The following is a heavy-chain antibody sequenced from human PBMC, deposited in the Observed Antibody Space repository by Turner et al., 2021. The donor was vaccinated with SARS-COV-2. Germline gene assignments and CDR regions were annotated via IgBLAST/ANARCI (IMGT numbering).Heavy chain of an antibody. CDR2: IRGSGGTT. V-gene: IGHV3-23*01. D-gene: IGHD3-22*01. CDR1: GSTFSSYA. J-gene: IGHJ4*02. Sequence: EGQLLASGGGLVQPAGSLRLSCAASGSTFSSYAMSWVRQAGVKGLEWISAIRGSGGTTYDADSVKGRFTISRDNSKNKLFLQMNSLRAEDTAVYYCAKADSGMIVVVITLFDYWGQGTLVTVSS. CDR3: AKADSGMIVVVITLFDY.